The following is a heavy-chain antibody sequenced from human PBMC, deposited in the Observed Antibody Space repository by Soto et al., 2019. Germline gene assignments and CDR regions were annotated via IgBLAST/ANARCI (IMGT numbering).Heavy chain of an antibody. CDR3: AREGDPVVPTSAWRFDL. CDR2: IYHTGIT. J-gene: IGHJ5*02. D-gene: IGHD2-2*01. CDR1: NYSIKSGYY. Sequence: PSETLSLTCDVSNYSIKSGYYWGWIRQSPGKRPEWIGSIYHTGITYYKSSLKSRVTTSVDTSKNQFSLTLKSVTPADTAVYYCAREGDPVVPTSAWRFDLWGQGTLVTVSS. V-gene: IGHV4-38-2*02.